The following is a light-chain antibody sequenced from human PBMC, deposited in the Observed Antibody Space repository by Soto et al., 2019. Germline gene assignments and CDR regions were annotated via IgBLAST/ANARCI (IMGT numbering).Light chain of an antibody. CDR1: SSDVGSYNY. CDR2: EVR. CDR3: SAYTARSTLV. Sequence: QSVLTQPASVSGSPGQSITISCTGTSSDVGSYNYVSWYQQYPGKAPKLMIYEVRNRPSGISSRFSGSRSGNTASLTISGLQSEDEGDYYCSAYTARSTLVFGGGTKVTVL. V-gene: IGLV2-14*01. J-gene: IGLJ3*02.